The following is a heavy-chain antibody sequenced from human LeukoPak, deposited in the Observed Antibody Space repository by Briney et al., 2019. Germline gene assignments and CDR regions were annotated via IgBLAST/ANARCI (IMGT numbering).Heavy chain of an antibody. V-gene: IGHV1-46*01. D-gene: IGHD1-20*01. CDR3: ARLLVYNSGGEAFDH. J-gene: IGHJ4*02. CDR1: GYTFTSNY. CDR2: INPTGGST. Sequence: ASVKVSCKASGYTFTSNYMHWVRQAPGQGLEWMGIINPTGGSTSYAQKFQGRVTMTRDTSTSTVYMELSSLRYEDTAVYYCARLLVYNSGGEAFDHWGQGTLVTVSS.